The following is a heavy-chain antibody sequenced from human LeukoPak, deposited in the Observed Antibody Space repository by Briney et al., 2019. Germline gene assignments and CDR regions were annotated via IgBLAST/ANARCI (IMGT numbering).Heavy chain of an antibody. V-gene: IGHV4-39*01. CDR2: VYYSGIT. CDR3: ASGYPDY. CDR1: GDSISNSNSY. J-gene: IGHJ4*02. Sequence: SETLSLTCTVSGDSISNSNSYWVWIRQAPGKGLEWIGSVYYSGITQYHPSLKSRVTISVDTSKNQFSLKLSSVTAADTAVYYCASGYPDYWGQGTRVTVSS. D-gene: IGHD3-22*01.